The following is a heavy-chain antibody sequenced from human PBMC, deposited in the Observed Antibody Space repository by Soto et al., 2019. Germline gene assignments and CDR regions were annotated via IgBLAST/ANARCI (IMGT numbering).Heavy chain of an antibody. J-gene: IGHJ5*02. Sequence: PSETLSLTCTFSRCSINSHYWSWIRQSPGKGLEYIGYISYSGSTNYNPSLKSRVTISVDRSKNQFSLKLSSVTAADTAVYYCARVPSPWGQGTLVTVSS. V-gene: IGHV4-59*11. CDR3: ARVPSP. CDR1: RCSINSHY. CDR2: ISYSGST.